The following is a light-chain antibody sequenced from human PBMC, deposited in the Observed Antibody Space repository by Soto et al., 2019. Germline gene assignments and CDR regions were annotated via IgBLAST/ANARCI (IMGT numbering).Light chain of an antibody. CDR1: QTVRSD. CDR3: QQYNNWPLT. J-gene: IGKJ4*01. V-gene: IGKV3-15*01. Sequence: EIVLTQSPGTLSLSPGERATLSCRASQTVRSDFAWYQHKPGQAPRLLIYGASTRATGIPARFSGSGSGTEFTLTISSLQSEDFAVYYCQQYNNWPLTFGGGTKVDIK. CDR2: GAS.